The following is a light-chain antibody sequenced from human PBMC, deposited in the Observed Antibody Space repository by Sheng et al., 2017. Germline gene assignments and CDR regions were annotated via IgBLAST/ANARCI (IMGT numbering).Light chain of an antibody. CDR1: QSISNF. CDR3: QQYNSYPWT. J-gene: IGKJ1*01. Sequence: DIQMTQSPSTLSASVGDGVTMTCRASQSISNFLAWYQQKSGKAPKLLIYKASSLESGVPSRFSGSGSGTEFTLTISSLQPDDFATYYCQQYNSYPWTFGQGTKVEIK. CDR2: KAS. V-gene: IGKV1-5*03.